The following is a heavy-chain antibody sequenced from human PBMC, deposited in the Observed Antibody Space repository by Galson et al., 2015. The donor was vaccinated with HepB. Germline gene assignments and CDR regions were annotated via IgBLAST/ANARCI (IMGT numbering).Heavy chain of an antibody. Sequence: SVKVSCKASGGTFSSYAISWVRQAPGQGLEWMGGIIPIFGTANYAQKFQGRVTITADESTSTAYMELSSLRSEDTAVYYCARAVGHITMIVVGNWFDPWGQGTLVTVSS. J-gene: IGHJ5*02. V-gene: IGHV1-69*13. CDR2: IIPIFGTA. CDR3: ARAVGHITMIVVGNWFDP. CDR1: GGTFSSYA. D-gene: IGHD3-22*01.